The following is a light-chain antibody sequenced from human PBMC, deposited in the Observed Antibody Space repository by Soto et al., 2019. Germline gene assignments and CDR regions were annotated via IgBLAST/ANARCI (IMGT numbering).Light chain of an antibody. V-gene: IGKV3D-20*01. CDR1: QTITYNF. CDR2: DAS. J-gene: IGKJ4*01. Sequence: IVLTQPPGTLSLSPGEVATLSCGASQTITYNFLAWYQKKPGLAPRLLVYDASNRATGIPDRFSGSGSGTDFTLTISTLEPEDFAVYYCQHYGESSSTFGGGTRVEI. CDR3: QHYGESSST.